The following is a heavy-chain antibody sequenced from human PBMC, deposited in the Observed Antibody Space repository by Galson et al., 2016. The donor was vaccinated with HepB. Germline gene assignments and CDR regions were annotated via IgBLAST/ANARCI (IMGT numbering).Heavy chain of an antibody. V-gene: IGHV1-18*04. D-gene: IGHD6-13*01. J-gene: IGHJ5*02. Sequence: SVKVSCKASGYTYTTYSITWVRQAPGQGLEWMGWISAYNGNTNYARKFQGRVTMTTDTSTSTAYMELRSLRSDDTAVYYCTGDFGGWFGSSWYSPWGQGTLVTVSS. CDR3: TGDFGGWFGSSWYSP. CDR1: GYTYTTYS. CDR2: ISAYNGNT.